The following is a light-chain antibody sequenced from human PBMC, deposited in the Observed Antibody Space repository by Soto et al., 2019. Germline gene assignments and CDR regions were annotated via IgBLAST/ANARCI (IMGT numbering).Light chain of an antibody. V-gene: IGKV1-9*01. CDR3: QQLNSYPRT. J-gene: IGKJ3*01. Sequence: DIEMTQSPSSLSASVGYRFTITCRASQGISAYLAWYQQKPGKAPKLLIYAASTLQSGVPSRFSGSGSGTDFTLTISSLQPEDFATYYCQQLNSYPRTFGPGTKVDIK. CDR2: AAS. CDR1: QGISAY.